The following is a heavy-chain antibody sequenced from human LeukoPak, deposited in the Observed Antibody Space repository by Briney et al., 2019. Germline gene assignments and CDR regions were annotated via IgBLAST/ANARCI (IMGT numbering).Heavy chain of an antibody. CDR1: GGSISSSNW. D-gene: IGHD3-16*01. CDR2: IYHSGST. J-gene: IGHJ4*02. Sequence: SSGTLSLTCAVSGGSISSSNWWSWVRQPPGKGLEWIGEIYHSGSTNYNPSLKSRVTISVDKSKNQFSLKLSSVTAADTAVYYCARVPLSWGTGHETFDYWGQGTLVTVSS. CDR3: ARVPLSWGTGHETFDY. V-gene: IGHV4-4*02.